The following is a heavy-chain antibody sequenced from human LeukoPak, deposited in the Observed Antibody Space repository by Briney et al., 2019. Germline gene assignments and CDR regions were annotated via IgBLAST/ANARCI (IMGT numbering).Heavy chain of an antibody. Sequence: SETLSLTCAVYGGSFSGYYWSWIRQPPGKGLEWIGEINHSGSTNYNPSLKSRVTISVDTSKNQFSLKLSSVTAADTAVYYCARHSGVRYDYVWGSYRYTPIRDDAFDIWGQGTMVTVSS. CDR2: INHSGST. J-gene: IGHJ3*02. CDR1: GGSFSGYY. CDR3: ARHSGVRYDYVWGSYRYTPIRDDAFDI. V-gene: IGHV4-34*01. D-gene: IGHD3-16*02.